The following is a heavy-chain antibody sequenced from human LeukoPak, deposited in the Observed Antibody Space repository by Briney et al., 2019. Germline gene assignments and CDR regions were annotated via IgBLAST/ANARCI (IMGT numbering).Heavy chain of an antibody. V-gene: IGHV3-23*01. CDR3: AKVASSTRSLDAFDI. Sequence: GGSLRLSCAASGFTFSNYAMSWVRQAPGKGLEGGSGISGSGGSTFYADSVKGRFTVSRDNSKNTLCLQMNSLRAEDTAVYYCAKVASSTRSLDAFDIWGQGTMVTVSS. CDR2: ISGSGGST. CDR1: GFTFSNYA. D-gene: IGHD2-2*01. J-gene: IGHJ3*02.